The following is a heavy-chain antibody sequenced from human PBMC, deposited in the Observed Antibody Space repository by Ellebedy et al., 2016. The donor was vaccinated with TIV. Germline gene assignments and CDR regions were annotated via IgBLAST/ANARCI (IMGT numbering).Heavy chain of an antibody. CDR2: ISWDGGST. CDR3: AKEGYYGMDV. CDR1: GFTFDDYT. V-gene: IGHV3-43*01. J-gene: IGHJ6*02. Sequence: PGGSLRLSCAASGFTFDDYTMHWVRQAPGKGLEWVSLISWDGGSTYYADSVKGRFTISRDNSKNSLYLQMNSLRTEDTALYYCAKEGYYGMDVWGQGTTVTVSS.